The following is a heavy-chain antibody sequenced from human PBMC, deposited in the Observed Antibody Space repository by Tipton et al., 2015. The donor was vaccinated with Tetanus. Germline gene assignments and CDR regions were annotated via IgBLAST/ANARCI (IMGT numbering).Heavy chain of an antibody. CDR3: ARAWWDWYFDL. J-gene: IGHJ2*01. CDR1: GGSIRSSSYY. D-gene: IGHD2-15*01. CDR2: IYYSGST. Sequence: TLSLTCTVSGGSIRSSSYYWGWIRQPPGKGLEWIGSIYYSGSTYYNPYLKRRFTISVDTSKNQFSLKLSSVTAADTAVYYCARAWWDWYFDLWGRGTLVTVSS. V-gene: IGHV4-39*01.